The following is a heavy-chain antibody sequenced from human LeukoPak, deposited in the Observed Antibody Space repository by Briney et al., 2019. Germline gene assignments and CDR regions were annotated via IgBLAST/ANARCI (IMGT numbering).Heavy chain of an antibody. J-gene: IGHJ4*02. V-gene: IGHV4-34*01. D-gene: IGHD6-6*01. CDR3: ARVKYVYSSSFDY. CDR1: GGSFSGYY. Sequence: SETLSLTCAVYGGSFSGYYWSWIRQPPGKGLEWIGEINHSGSTNYNPSLKSRVTISVDTSKNQFSLKLSSVTAADRAVYYCARVKYVYSSSFDYWGQGTLVTVSS. CDR2: INHSGST.